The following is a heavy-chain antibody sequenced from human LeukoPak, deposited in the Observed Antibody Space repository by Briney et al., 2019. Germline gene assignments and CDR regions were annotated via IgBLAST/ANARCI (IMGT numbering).Heavy chain of an antibody. Sequence: GASVKVSCKASGGTFSSYAISWVRQAPGQGLEWMGGIIPIFGTANYAQKFQGRVTITADESTSTAYMELSSLRSEDTAVYYCASGFPNKAMIVVVITTWGQGTLVTVSS. CDR3: ASGFPNKAMIVVVITT. J-gene: IGHJ4*02. D-gene: IGHD3-22*01. V-gene: IGHV1-69*13. CDR2: IIPIFGTA. CDR1: GGTFSSYA.